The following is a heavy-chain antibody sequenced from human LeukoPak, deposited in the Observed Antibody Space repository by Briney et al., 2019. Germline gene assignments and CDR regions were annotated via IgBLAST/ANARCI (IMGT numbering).Heavy chain of an antibody. V-gene: IGHV3-48*01. CDR3: ARRSYGGNAFDI. Sequence: PGGSLRLSCAASGFTFSSYSMNWVRQAPGKGLEWVSYISSSSSTIYYADSVKGRFTISRDNAKNSLYLQMSSLRAEDTAVYYCARRSYGGNAFDIWGQGTMVTVSS. J-gene: IGHJ3*02. D-gene: IGHD4-23*01. CDR1: GFTFSSYS. CDR2: ISSSSSTI.